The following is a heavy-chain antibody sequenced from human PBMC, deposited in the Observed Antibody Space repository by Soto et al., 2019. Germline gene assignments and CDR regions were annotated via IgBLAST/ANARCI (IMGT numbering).Heavy chain of an antibody. V-gene: IGHV1-69*13. CDR3: ASLAEGRDGYNYPPLYYYYGMDV. Sequence: GASVKVSCKASGGTFSSHAISWVRQAPGRGLEWMGGIIPFFKATNYAQKFQGRVTITADDSTSTAYMDLSSLRSKDTAVYYCASLAEGRDGYNYPPLYYYYGMDVWGQGTTVTVSS. CDR2: IIPFFKAT. D-gene: IGHD5-12*01. CDR1: GGTFSSHA. J-gene: IGHJ6*02.